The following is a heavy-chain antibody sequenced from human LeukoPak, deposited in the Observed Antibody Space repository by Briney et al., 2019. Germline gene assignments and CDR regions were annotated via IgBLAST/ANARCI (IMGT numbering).Heavy chain of an antibody. CDR3: ARGGYKPPKAFDI. CDR1: RGSISSGGNY. D-gene: IGHD5-18*01. J-gene: IGHJ3*02. CDR2: IYYSGST. Sequence: PSETLSLTCTVSRGSISSGGNYWSGIRQHPGKGLEWIGYIYYSGSTYYNPSLKSRVTISVDTSKNQFSLKLSSVTAADTAVYYCARGGYKPPKAFDIWGQGTMVTVSS. V-gene: IGHV4-31*03.